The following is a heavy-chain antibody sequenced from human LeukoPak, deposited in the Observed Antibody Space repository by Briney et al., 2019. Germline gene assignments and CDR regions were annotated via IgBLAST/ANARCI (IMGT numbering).Heavy chain of an antibody. J-gene: IGHJ5*02. D-gene: IGHD5/OR15-5a*01. CDR3: ARDPGLPYNWFDP. CDR2: IYYSGST. Sequence: PSETLSLTCTVYGGSISSSSYYWGWIRQPPGKGLEWIGSIYYSGSTYYNPSLKSRVTISVDTSKNQFSLKLSSVTAADTAVYYCARDPGLPYNWFDPWGQGTLVTVSS. V-gene: IGHV4-39*07. CDR1: GGSISSSSYY.